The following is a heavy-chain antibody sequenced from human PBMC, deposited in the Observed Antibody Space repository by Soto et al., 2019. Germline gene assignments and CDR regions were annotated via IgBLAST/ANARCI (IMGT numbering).Heavy chain of an antibody. V-gene: IGHV3-48*01. CDR2: ISSSSSTI. D-gene: IGHD2-21*01. Sequence: GGSPRLSCAASGFTFSSYSMNWVRQAPGKGLEWVSYISSSSSTIYYADSVKGRFTISRDNAKNSLYLQMNSLRAEDTAVYYCARVGCGGDCPSLIWNNDAFDIWGQGTMVTVSS. J-gene: IGHJ3*02. CDR1: GFTFSSYS. CDR3: ARVGCGGDCPSLIWNNDAFDI.